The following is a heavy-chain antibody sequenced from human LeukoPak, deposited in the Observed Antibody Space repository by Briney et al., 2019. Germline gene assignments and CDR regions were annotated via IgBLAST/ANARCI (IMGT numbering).Heavy chain of an antibody. J-gene: IGHJ4*02. CDR3: AKGGYSSGRTADY. CDR2: ISYDGSNK. CDR1: GFTFSSYG. D-gene: IGHD6-19*01. Sequence: PGGSLRLSCAASGFTFSSYGMHWVRQAPGKGLEWVAVISYDGSNKYYADSVKGRFTISRDNSKNTLYLQMNSLRAEDTAMYYCAKGGYSSGRTADYWGQGTLVTVSS. V-gene: IGHV3-30*18.